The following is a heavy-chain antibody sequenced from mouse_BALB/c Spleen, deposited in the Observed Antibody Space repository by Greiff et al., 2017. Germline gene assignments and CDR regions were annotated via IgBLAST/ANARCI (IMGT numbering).Heavy chain of an antibody. J-gene: IGHJ3*01. CDR3: ARDDGYYAEGFAY. CDR1: GFSLTSYG. D-gene: IGHD2-3*01. CDR2: IWAGGST. V-gene: IGHV2-9*02. Sequence: QVQLKESGPGLVAPSQSLSITCTVSGFSLTSYGVHWVRQPPGKGLEWLGVIWAGGSTNYNSALMSRLSISKDNSKSQVFLKMNSLQTDDTAMYYCARDDGYYAEGFAYWGQGTLVTVSA.